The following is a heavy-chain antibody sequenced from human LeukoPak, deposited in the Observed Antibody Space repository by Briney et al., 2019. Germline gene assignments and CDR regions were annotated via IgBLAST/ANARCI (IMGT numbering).Heavy chain of an antibody. CDR2: IYYSGST. CDR1: GGSISSYY. D-gene: IGHD4-23*01. CDR3: ARDHGGKQIRYYYGMDV. V-gene: IGHV4-59*01. J-gene: IGHJ6*02. Sequence: SETLSLTCTVSGGSISSYYWSWIRQPPGKGLEWIGYIYYSGSTNYNPSLKSRVTISVDTSKNQFSLKLSSVTAADTAVYYCARDHGGKQIRYYYGMDVWGQGTTVTVSS.